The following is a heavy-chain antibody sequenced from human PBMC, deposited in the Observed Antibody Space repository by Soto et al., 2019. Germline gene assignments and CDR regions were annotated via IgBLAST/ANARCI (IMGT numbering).Heavy chain of an antibody. CDR2: INAGNGNT. CDR1: GYTFTSYA. D-gene: IGHD2-21*02. CDR3: TMSIVVVTVLDY. Sequence: QVQLVQSGAEEKKPGASVKVSCKASGYTFTSYAMHWVRQAPGQRLEWMGWINAGNGNTKYSQKFQGRVTITRGTSASTVYMELSSLRSGDRAVYYCTMSIVVVTVLDYWGQGTLVTVSS. V-gene: IGHV1-3*05. J-gene: IGHJ4*02.